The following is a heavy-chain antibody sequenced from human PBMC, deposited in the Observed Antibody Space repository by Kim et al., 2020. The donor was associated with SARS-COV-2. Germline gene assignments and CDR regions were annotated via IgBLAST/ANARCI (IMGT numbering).Heavy chain of an antibody. CDR1: GFTFSSYA. CDR2: ISGSGGST. V-gene: IGHV3-23*01. CDR3: AKELSSSWYGGDWFDP. J-gene: IGHJ5*02. D-gene: IGHD6-13*01. Sequence: GGSLRLSCAASGFTFSSYAMSWVRQAPGKGLEWVSAISGSGGSTYYADSVKGRFTISRDNSKNTLYLQMNSLRAEDTAVYYCAKELSSSWYGGDWFDPWGQGTLVTVSS.